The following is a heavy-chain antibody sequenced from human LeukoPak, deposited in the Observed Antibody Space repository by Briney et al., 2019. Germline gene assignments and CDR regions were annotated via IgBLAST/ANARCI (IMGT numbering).Heavy chain of an antibody. D-gene: IGHD6-19*01. Sequence: ASVKVSCKASGYTFTNHGISWVRQAPGQGLEWMGWISPYNGNADYAQNFQGRVTLTTDTSTSTAYMDLRNLSPDDTAVYYCARDMKQWLVDAFDIWGQGTTVTVSS. CDR2: ISPYNGNA. CDR1: GYTFTNHG. V-gene: IGHV1-18*01. J-gene: IGHJ3*02. CDR3: ARDMKQWLVDAFDI.